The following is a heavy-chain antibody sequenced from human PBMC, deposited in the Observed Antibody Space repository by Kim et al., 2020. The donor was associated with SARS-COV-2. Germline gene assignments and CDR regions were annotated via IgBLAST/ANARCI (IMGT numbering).Heavy chain of an antibody. V-gene: IGHV3-48*02. CDR3: ARDRNRPNPLRAVFAGNAFDI. CDR1: GFTFSSYS. Sequence: GGSLRLSCAASGFTFSSYSMNWVRQAPGKGLEWVSYISSSSSTIYYADSVKGRFTISRDNAKNSLYLQMNSLRDEDTAVYYCARDRNRPNPLRAVFAGNAFDIWGQGTMVTVSS. J-gene: IGHJ3*02. CDR2: ISSSSSTI. D-gene: IGHD3-10*01.